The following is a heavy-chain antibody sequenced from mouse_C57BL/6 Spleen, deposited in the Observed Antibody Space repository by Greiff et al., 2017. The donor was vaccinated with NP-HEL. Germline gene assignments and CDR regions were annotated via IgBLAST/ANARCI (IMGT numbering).Heavy chain of an antibody. Sequence: VQLQQPGAELVRPGSSVKLSCKASGYTFTSYWMDWVKQRPGQGLEWIGNIYPSDSETHYNQKFKDKATLTVDKSSSTAYMQLSSLTSEDSAVYYCARGLKDAMDYWGQGTSVTVSS. V-gene: IGHV1-61*01. CDR1: GYTFTSYW. J-gene: IGHJ4*01. D-gene: IGHD1-3*01. CDR2: IYPSDSET. CDR3: ARGLKDAMDY.